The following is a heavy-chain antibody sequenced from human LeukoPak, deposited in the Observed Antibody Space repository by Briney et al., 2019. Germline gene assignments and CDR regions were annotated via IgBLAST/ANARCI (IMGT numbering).Heavy chain of an antibody. J-gene: IGHJ4*02. CDR2: IKQDGSEE. V-gene: IGHV3-7*05. CDR1: GFTFSAYR. Sequence: PGGSLRLSCAASGFTFSAYRMSWVRQAPGKGLEWVANIKQDGSEEYYVDSVKGRFTISRDNPKNSMFLQMNSLRAEDTAVYYCARQSPLTTRTFFDYWGQGTLVTVSS. D-gene: IGHD1-14*01. CDR3: ARQSPLTTRTFFDY.